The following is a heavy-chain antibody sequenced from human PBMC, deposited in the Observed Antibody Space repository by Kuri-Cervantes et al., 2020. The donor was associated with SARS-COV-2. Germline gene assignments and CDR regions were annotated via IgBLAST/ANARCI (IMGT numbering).Heavy chain of an antibody. CDR3: ARQATVSLVLFDY. V-gene: IGHV4-34*01. Sequence: GSLRLSCAVYGGSFSGYYWSWIRQPPGKGLEWIGEINHSGSTNYNPSLKSRVTISVDTSKNQFSLKLSSVTAADTAVYYCARQATVSLVLFDYWGQGTLVTVSS. J-gene: IGHJ4*02. CDR2: INHSGST. D-gene: IGHD4-17*01. CDR1: GGSFSGYY.